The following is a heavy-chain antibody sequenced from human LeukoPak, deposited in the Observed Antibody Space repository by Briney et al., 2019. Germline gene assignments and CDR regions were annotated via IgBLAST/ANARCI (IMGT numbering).Heavy chain of an antibody. V-gene: IGHV3-23*01. CDR3: ARNWRPDA. Sequence: GGSLRLSCAASGFTFSTHALGWVRQSPGKGLEWVSVINTSGGGTYYTESVQGRFTISRDNTKDTLYLQMNSLRVEDTAVYYCARNWRPDAWGQGTLVTVSS. CDR1: GFTFSTHA. J-gene: IGHJ5*02. D-gene: IGHD3-3*01. CDR2: INTSGGGT.